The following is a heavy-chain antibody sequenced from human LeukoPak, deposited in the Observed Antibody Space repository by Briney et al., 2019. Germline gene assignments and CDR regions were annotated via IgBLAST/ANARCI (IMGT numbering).Heavy chain of an antibody. CDR1: EMSFSAYY. V-gene: IGHV4-34*01. Sequence: PSETLSLTCAVSEMSFSAYYWNWIRQSPGKGLEWIGEINYGGNTKYSPSLEGRGTILIDTSKNQFSLKLTSVTAADTAVYYCARGFPPGSGSRGSHAFDVWGQGTMVTVSS. D-gene: IGHD6-19*01. CDR3: ARGFPPGSGSRGSHAFDV. CDR2: INYGGNT. J-gene: IGHJ3*01.